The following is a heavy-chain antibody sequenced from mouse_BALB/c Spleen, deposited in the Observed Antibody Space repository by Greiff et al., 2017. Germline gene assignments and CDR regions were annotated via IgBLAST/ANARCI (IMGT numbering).Heavy chain of an antibody. D-gene: IGHD2-1*01. Sequence: QVQLKQSGPELVKPGASVKMSCKASGYTFTSYYIHWVKQRPGQGLEWIGWIYPGDGSTKYNEKFKGKTTLTADKSSSTAYMLLSSLTSEDSAIYFCARDGNYEYYFDYWGQGTTLTVSS. CDR3: ARDGNYEYYFDY. CDR1: GYTFTSYY. J-gene: IGHJ2*01. V-gene: IGHV1S56*01. CDR2: IYPGDGST.